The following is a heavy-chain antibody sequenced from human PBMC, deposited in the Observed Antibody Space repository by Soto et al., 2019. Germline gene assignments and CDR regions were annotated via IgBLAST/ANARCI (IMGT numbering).Heavy chain of an antibody. D-gene: IGHD2-2*01. CDR2: LYSGGNT. J-gene: IGHJ4*02. V-gene: IGHV3-53*01. CDR3: ALRRVAYADF. Sequence: PGGSLRLSCAASEFTVTNNEMIWVRQAPGKGLEWVSILYSGGNTYYADSVEGRFTISRDGSKNTLYLHMNSLRAEDTAVYYCALRRVAYADFWGQGTRVTVSS. CDR1: EFTVTNNE.